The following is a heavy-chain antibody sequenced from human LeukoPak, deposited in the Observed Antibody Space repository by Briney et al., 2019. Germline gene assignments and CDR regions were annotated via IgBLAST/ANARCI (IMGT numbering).Heavy chain of an antibody. CDR3: AREGTKKDYYDSSGKGQWNWFDP. D-gene: IGHD3-22*01. Sequence: ASVKVSCKASGYTFTSYYMHWLRQAPGQGLEWMGIINPSGGSTSYAQKFQGRVTMTRDMSTSTVYMELSSLRSEDTAVYYCAREGTKKDYYDSSGKGQWNWFDPWGQGTLVTVSS. J-gene: IGHJ5*02. CDR1: GYTFTSYY. V-gene: IGHV1-46*01. CDR2: INPSGGST.